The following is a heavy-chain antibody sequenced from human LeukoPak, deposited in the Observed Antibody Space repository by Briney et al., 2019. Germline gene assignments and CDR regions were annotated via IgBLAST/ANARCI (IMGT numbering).Heavy chain of an antibody. J-gene: IGHJ4*02. D-gene: IGHD4-17*01. CDR1: GGSISSGSYY. CDR3: ARGHYGKYYFDY. Sequence: SQTLSLTCTVSGGSISSGSYYWSWIRQPAGKGLEWIGRIYTRGNTNYNPSLKSRVTMSVDTSKNQFSLKLSSVTAADTAVYYCARGHYGKYYFDYWGQGTLVTVSS. CDR2: IYTRGNT. V-gene: IGHV4-61*02.